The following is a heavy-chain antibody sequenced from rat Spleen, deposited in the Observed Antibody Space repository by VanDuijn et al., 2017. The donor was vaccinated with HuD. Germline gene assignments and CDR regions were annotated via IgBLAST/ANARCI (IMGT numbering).Heavy chain of an antibody. CDR2: IWNTGGT. CDR1: GFSLTSYN. Sequence: QVQLKESGPGLVQPSQTLSLTCTVSGFSLTSYNVHWVRQPTGKGLEWMGVIWNTGGTRYNSALKSRLSIGKDTSKSQVFLRMNSLQTEDTATYYCAREPPFRYNFDYWGQGVMVTVSS. CDR3: AREPPFRYNFDY. D-gene: IGHD1-5*01. V-gene: IGHV2-41*01. J-gene: IGHJ2*01.